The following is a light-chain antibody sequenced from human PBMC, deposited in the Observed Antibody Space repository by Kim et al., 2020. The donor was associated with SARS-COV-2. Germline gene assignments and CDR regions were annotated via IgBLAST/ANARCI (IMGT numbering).Light chain of an antibody. CDR2: GAS. Sequence: EIVMTQSPVTLSVSPGERATLSCRASQSISGSVAWYQQKPGQAPRLLIYGASTRDTGIPARFSGSGSGTEFTLTISSLQSEDSAIYYCQQYSHWWTFGQGTKVDIK. V-gene: IGKV3-15*01. J-gene: IGKJ1*01. CDR3: QQYSHWWT. CDR1: QSISGS.